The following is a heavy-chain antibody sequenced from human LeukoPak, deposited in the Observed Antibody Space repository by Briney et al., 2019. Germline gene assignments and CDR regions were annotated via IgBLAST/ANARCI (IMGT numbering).Heavy chain of an antibody. Sequence: HTGGSLRLSCAASGFTFGSYAMHWVRQAPGRGLEWVAVISYDGINTYYADSVKGRFTISRDNSKNTLYLQMNSLRAEDTAVYYCARDLGGHYYDKIHYYGMDVWGQGTTVTVSS. CDR3: ARDLGGHYYDKIHYYGMDV. CDR2: ISYDGINT. D-gene: IGHD3-22*01. CDR1: GFTFGSYA. V-gene: IGHV3-30-3*01. J-gene: IGHJ6*02.